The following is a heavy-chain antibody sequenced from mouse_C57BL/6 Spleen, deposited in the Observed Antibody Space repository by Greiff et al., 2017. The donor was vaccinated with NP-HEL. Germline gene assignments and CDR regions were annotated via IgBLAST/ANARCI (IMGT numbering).Heavy chain of an antibody. J-gene: IGHJ3*01. CDR2: ISSGSSTI. Sequence: EVMLVESGGGLVKPGGSLKLSCAVSGFTFSDYGMHWVRQAPEKGLEWVAYISSGSSTIYYADTVKGRFTISRDNAKNTLFLQMTSLRSEDTAMYYCTRAWFAYWGQGTLVTVSA. CDR3: TRAWFAY. V-gene: IGHV5-17*01. CDR1: GFTFSDYG.